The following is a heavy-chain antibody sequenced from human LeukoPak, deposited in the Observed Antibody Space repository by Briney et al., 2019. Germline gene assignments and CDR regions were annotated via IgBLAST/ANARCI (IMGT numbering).Heavy chain of an antibody. J-gene: IGHJ4*02. Sequence: SETLSLTCAVYGGSFSGYYWSWIRQPPGKGLEWIGEINHSGSTNYNPSLKSRVTISVDTSKNQFSLKLSSVTAADTAVYYCAXXXXYYYDSSGYFDYWGQGTLVTVSS. D-gene: IGHD3-22*01. V-gene: IGHV4-34*01. CDR3: AXXXXYYYDSSGYFDY. CDR1: GGSFSGYY. CDR2: INHSGST.